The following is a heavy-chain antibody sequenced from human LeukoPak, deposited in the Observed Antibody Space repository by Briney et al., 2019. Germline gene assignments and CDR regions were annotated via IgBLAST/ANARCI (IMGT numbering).Heavy chain of an antibody. CDR3: AKAGGRITIFGVVDY. Sequence: GGSLRLSCAASGFTVSSNYMSWVRQAPGKGLEWVSAISGSGGSTYYADSVKGRFTISRDNSKNTLYLQMNSLRAEDTAVYYCAKAGGRITIFGVVDYWGQGTLVTVSS. CDR2: ISGSGGST. CDR1: GFTVSSNY. J-gene: IGHJ4*02. D-gene: IGHD3-3*01. V-gene: IGHV3-23*01.